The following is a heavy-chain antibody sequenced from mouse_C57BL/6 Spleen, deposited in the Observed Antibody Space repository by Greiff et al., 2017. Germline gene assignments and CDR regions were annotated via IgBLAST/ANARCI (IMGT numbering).Heavy chain of an antibody. CDR3: ARLGGYYGGYFDV. D-gene: IGHD1-1*01. CDR2: IDPSDSET. Sequence: QVQLKQPGAELVRPGSSVKLSCKASGYTFTSYWMHWVKQRPIQGLEWIGNIDPSDSETHYNQKFKDKATLTVDKSSSPAYMLLSSLTSEDSAVYYCARLGGYYGGYFDVWGTGPTVTVSS. V-gene: IGHV1-52*01. J-gene: IGHJ1*03. CDR1: GYTFTSYW.